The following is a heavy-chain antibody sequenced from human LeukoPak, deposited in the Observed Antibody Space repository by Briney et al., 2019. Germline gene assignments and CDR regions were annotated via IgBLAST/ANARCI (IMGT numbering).Heavy chain of an antibody. CDR1: GFTFSDYH. Sequence: PGGSLRLSCAASGFTFSDYHMSWIRQAPGRGLEWVSYISSSGSTIYYADSVKGRFTISRDNAKNSLYLQMNSLRAEDTAVYYCARSRAAAGTRWDPWGQGTLVTVSS. J-gene: IGHJ5*02. CDR3: ARSRAAAGTRWDP. CDR2: ISSSGSTI. D-gene: IGHD6-13*01. V-gene: IGHV3-11*01.